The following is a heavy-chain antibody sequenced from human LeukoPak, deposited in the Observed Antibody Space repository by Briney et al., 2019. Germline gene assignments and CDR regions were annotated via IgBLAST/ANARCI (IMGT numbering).Heavy chain of an antibody. CDR2: IYSGGST. V-gene: IGHV3-66*01. J-gene: IGHJ3*02. CDR3: ARDLETDISDAFDI. CDR1: GFTISSNY. D-gene: IGHD3-9*01. Sequence: PGGSLRLSCAASGFTISSNYMSWVRQAPGKGLEGGSVIYSGGSTYYSDSVKGRVIISKDNSKNTLYLQMNSLRAEDTAVYYCARDLETDISDAFDIWGQGTMVTVSS.